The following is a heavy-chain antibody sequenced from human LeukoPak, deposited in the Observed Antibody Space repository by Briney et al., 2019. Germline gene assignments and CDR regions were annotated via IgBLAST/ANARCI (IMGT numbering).Heavy chain of an antibody. V-gene: IGHV1-18*01. CDR3: ARDRYVHMVRGVIKLDY. J-gene: IGHJ4*02. Sequence: GASVKVSCKASGYTFTSYGISWVRQAPGQGLEWMGWISAYNGNTNYAQKLQGRVTMTTDTSKTTAYMELGSLRSDDTAVYYCARDRYVHMVRGVIKLDYWGQGTLVTVSS. CDR2: ISAYNGNT. D-gene: IGHD3-10*01. CDR1: GYTFTSYG.